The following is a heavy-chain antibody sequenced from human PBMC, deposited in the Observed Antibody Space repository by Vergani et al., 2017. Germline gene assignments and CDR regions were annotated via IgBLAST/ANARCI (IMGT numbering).Heavy chain of an antibody. D-gene: IGHD3-16*01. CDR1: GFTFSSYG. V-gene: IGHV3-7*03. Sequence: VQLVESGGGVVQPGRSLRLSCAASGFTFSSYGMHWVRQAPGKGLEWVANIKQDGSEKYYVDSVKGRFTISRDYAKNSLYLQMNSLRAEDTAVYYCARETNDYVWGYYFDYWGQGTLVTVSS. J-gene: IGHJ4*02. CDR3: ARETNDYVWGYYFDY. CDR2: IKQDGSEK.